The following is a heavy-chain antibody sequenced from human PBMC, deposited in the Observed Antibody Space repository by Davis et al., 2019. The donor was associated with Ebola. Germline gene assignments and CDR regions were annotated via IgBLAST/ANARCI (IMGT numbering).Heavy chain of an antibody. CDR3: ARDGVIISYFDY. J-gene: IGHJ4*02. V-gene: IGHV3-48*03. CDR1: GFTFSSYE. D-gene: IGHD3-10*01. Sequence: GGSLRLSCAASGFTFSSYEMNWVRQAPGKGLEWVSYISSSGSTIYYADSVKGRFTISRDNAKNSLYLQMNSLRAEDTAVYYCARDGVIISYFDYWGQGTLVTVSS. CDR2: ISSSGSTI.